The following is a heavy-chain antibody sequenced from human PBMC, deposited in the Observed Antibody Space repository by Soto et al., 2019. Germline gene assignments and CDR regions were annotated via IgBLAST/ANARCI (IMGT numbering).Heavy chain of an antibody. D-gene: IGHD3-3*01. CDR1: GFTFSSDW. CDR2: IKFDGSTT. Sequence: EVQLVESGGGLVQPGGSLRLSCAASGFTFSSDWIHWVRQAPGKGLVWVSGIKFDGSTTNYADSVKGRFTISRDNAENTVYLQKNSLRDEDTAVYYCARGGFGQWPLDYWGQGTLVTVSS. V-gene: IGHV3-74*01. CDR3: ARGGFGQWPLDY. J-gene: IGHJ4*02.